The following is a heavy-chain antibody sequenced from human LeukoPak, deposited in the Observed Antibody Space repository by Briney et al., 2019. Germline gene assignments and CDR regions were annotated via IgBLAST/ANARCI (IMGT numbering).Heavy chain of an antibody. V-gene: IGHV3-23*01. CDR1: GFTLSNYA. CDR2: IASSGRST. D-gene: IGHD3-16*01. J-gene: IGHJ4*02. CDR3: ARGGGGLR. Sequence: GGSLRLSCAVSGFTLSNYAMSWVRQAPGKGLEYVSSIASSGRSTYYADSVKGRFTISRDNAKNSLYLQMNSLRAEDTAVYYCARGGGGLRWGQGTLVTVSS.